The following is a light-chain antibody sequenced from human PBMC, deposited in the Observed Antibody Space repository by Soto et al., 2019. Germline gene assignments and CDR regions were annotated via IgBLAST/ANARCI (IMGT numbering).Light chain of an antibody. CDR3: QQYYSYST. CDR1: QTIRSY. J-gene: IGKJ3*01. Sequence: DIQMTQSPSALSASVGDRVTITCRASQTIRSYLAWYQQKPGKAPKLLIHDASSLESGVPSRFSGSGSGTDFTLTISGLQPVDFATYYCQQYYSYSTFGPGTKVDI. CDR2: DAS. V-gene: IGKV1-5*01.